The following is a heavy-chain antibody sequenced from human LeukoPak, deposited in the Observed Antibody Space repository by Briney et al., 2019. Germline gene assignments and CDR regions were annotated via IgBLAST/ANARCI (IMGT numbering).Heavy chain of an antibody. CDR3: AKQRRKHFKY. D-gene: IGHD1-14*01. Sequence: GESLKISCKGSGYSFTSYWIGWVRQMPGKGLEWMGIIYPGDSDTRYTSSFQGQVTISADKSITTAYLQWSSLKASDTAMYYCAKQRRKHFKYWGQGTLVTVSS. V-gene: IGHV5-51*01. CDR1: GYSFTSYW. CDR2: IYPGDSDT. J-gene: IGHJ4*02.